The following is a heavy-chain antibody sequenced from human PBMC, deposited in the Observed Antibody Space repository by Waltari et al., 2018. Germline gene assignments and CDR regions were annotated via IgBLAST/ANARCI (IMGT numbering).Heavy chain of an antibody. V-gene: IGHV4-4*02. J-gene: IGHJ5*02. D-gene: IGHD6-13*01. CDR1: GGSISSSNW. CDR2: IYHSGST. CDR3: ARDSKAAAPQGEGWFDP. Sequence: QVQLQESGPGLVKPSGTLSLTCAVSGGSISSSNWWSWVRQPPGKGLEWIGEIYHSGSTNYNPSLKSRVTISVDKSKNQFSLKLSSVTAADTAVYYCARDSKAAAPQGEGWFDPWGQGTLVTVSS.